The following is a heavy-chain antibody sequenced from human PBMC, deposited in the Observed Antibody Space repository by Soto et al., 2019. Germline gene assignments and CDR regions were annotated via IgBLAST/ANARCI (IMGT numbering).Heavy chain of an antibody. CDR2: IYYSGST. V-gene: IGHV4-59*01. CDR3: ATGRLNYDILTGYYHNWFDP. J-gene: IGHJ5*02. Sequence: SETLSLTCTVSGGSIGSYYWSWIRQPPGKGLEWIGYIYYSGSTNYNPSLKSRVTISVDTSKNQFSLKLSSVTAADTAVYYCATGRLNYDILTGYYHNWFDPWGQGTLVTVSS. D-gene: IGHD3-9*01. CDR1: GGSIGSYY.